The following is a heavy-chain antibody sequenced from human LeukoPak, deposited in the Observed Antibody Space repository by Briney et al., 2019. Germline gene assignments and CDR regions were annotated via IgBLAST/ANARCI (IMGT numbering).Heavy chain of an antibody. J-gene: IGHJ4*02. V-gene: IGHV4-39*01. D-gene: IGHD1-26*01. CDR2: IYYIRKS. Sequence: SETLSLTCSVYGGSTRSSSCYWGCILQPPGKGRERIGTIYYIRKSYYNPSLKGRVTVSIDTSKSQFSLKLSSVTAADTAVYYCARHLYSGGYYFWGQGTLVTVSS. CDR1: GGSTRSSSCY. CDR3: ARHLYSGGYYF.